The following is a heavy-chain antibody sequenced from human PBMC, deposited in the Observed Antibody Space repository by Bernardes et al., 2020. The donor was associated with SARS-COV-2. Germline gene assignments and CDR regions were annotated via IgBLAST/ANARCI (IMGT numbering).Heavy chain of an antibody. J-gene: IGHJ4*02. Sequence: GGSLRLSCAASGFNFKNFWIHWIRQAPGKGLVWVSSINTDGSSTTYAGSVKGRFTISRDNAQSTVYLQMNSLSAEDTAVYYCARPGWGFDWGQGTLVTVSS. CDR2: INTDGSST. CDR1: GFNFKNFW. D-gene: IGHD3-10*01. CDR3: ARPGWGFD. V-gene: IGHV3-74*03.